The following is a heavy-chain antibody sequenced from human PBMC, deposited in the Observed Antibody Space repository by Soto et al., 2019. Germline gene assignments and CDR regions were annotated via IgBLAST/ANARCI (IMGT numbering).Heavy chain of an antibody. CDR1: GFTFSSYA. V-gene: IGHV3-30-3*01. D-gene: IGHD4-17*01. Sequence: PGGSLRLSCAASGFTFSSYAMHWVRQAPGKGLEWVAVISYDGSNKYYADSVKGRFTISRDNSKNTLYLQMNSLRGEDTAVYYCASTGSYGGKAYFDYWGQGTLVTVSS. CDR3: ASTGSYGGKAYFDY. J-gene: IGHJ4*02. CDR2: ISYDGSNK.